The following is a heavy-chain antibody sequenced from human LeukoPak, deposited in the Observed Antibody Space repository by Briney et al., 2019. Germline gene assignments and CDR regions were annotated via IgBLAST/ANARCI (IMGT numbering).Heavy chain of an antibody. CDR2: IYTSGST. Sequence: SETLSLTCTVSGASISSFYWTWIRQPAGKGLEWIGRIYTSGSTNYNPSLKSRVTISVGKSENQFSLKLTSVTAADTAVYYCAKGDYYDSRGYFLDFWGQGTLVTVSS. D-gene: IGHD3-22*01. J-gene: IGHJ4*02. CDR1: GASISSFY. V-gene: IGHV4-4*07. CDR3: AKGDYYDSRGYFLDF.